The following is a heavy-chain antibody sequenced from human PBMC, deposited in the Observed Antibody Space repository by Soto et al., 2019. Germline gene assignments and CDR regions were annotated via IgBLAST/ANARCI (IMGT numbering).Heavy chain of an antibody. CDR3: ARGYSSVHDAFDI. J-gene: IGHJ3*02. V-gene: IGHV3-53*01. Sequence: GGSLRLTCAASGFTVSSNYMSWVRQAPGKGLEWVSVIYSGGSTYYADSVKGRFTISRDNSKNTLYLQMNSLRAEDTAVYYCARGYSSVHDAFDIWGQGTMVTVSS. CDR2: IYSGGST. D-gene: IGHD6-19*01. CDR1: GFTVSSNY.